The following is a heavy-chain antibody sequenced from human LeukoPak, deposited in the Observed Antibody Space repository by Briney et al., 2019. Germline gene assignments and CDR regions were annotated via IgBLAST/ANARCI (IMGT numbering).Heavy chain of an antibody. CDR3: ARDLSPSSGVMEAPLY. Sequence: PGGSLRLSCAASGFTFSSYSMNWVRQAPGKGLGWVSSISSSSSYIYYADSVKGRFTISRDNAKNSLYLQMNSLRAEDTAVYYCARDLSPSSGVMEAPLYWGQGTLVTVSS. J-gene: IGHJ4*02. V-gene: IGHV3-21*01. D-gene: IGHD6-25*01. CDR1: GFTFSSYS. CDR2: ISSSSSYI.